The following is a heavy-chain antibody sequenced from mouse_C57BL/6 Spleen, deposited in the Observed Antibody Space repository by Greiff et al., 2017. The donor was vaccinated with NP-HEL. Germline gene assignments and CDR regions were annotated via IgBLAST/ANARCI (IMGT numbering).Heavy chain of an antibody. CDR2: IDPSDSYT. CDR1: GYTFTSYW. CDR3: ARALRKDWYFDV. Sequence: VQLQQPGAELVKPGASVKLSCKASGYTFTSYWMQWVKQRPGQGLEWIGEIDPSDSYTNYNQKFKGKATLTVDTSSSTAYMQLSSLTSEDSAVYYCARALRKDWYFDVWGTGTTVTVSS. V-gene: IGHV1-50*01. J-gene: IGHJ1*03.